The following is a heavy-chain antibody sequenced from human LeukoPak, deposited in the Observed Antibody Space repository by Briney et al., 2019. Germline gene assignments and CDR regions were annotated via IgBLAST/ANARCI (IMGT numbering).Heavy chain of an antibody. CDR1: GASIRGDGY. CDR2: IYDSVSP. V-gene: IGHV4-4*02. Sequence: PSETLSLTCTVSGASIRGDGYWSWVRQPPGKGLEWIGEIYDSVSPNYGPSFKSRVIMSLDRSKIQFSLKLNSVTAADTGVYFCASRSATTSYSFAYWGQGTLVTVSS. D-gene: IGHD1-26*01. CDR3: ASRSATTSYSFAY. J-gene: IGHJ4*02.